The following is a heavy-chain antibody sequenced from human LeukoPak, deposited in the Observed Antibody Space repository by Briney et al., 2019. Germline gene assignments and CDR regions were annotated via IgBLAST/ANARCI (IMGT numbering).Heavy chain of an antibody. CDR1: GFTFSSYS. D-gene: IGHD2-2*01. CDR3: ARPYCSSTSCWGNYYYGMDV. J-gene: IGHJ6*02. V-gene: IGHV3-21*01. CDR2: ISSSSSYI. Sequence: PGGSLRLSCAASGFTFSSYSMNWVRQAPGKGLEWVSPISSSSSYIYYADSVKGRFTISRDNAKNSLYLQMNSLRAEDTAVYYCARPYCSSTSCWGNYYYGMDVWGQGTTVTVSS.